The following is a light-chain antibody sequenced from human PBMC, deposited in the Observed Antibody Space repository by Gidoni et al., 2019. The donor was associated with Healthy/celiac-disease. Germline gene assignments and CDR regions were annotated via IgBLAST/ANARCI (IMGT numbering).Light chain of an antibody. CDR3: MQGTPPVT. Sequence: DVVMTQSPLSLPVTLGQPASISCRSSQSLVHSDGNTYLNWFQQRPGQSPRRLIYKVSNRDSGVPDRFSGSGSGTDFTLKISRVEAEDVGVYYCMQGTPPVTFGQXTRLEIK. V-gene: IGKV2-30*02. J-gene: IGKJ5*01. CDR1: QSLVHSDGNTY. CDR2: KVS.